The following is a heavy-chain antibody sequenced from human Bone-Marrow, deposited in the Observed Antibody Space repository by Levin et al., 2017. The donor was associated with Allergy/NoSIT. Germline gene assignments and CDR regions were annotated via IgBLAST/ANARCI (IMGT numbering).Heavy chain of an antibody. CDR1: GYTFTSYD. CDR3: ARRVAVFAGTGEDWFDP. CDR2: MNPNSGNT. J-gene: IGHJ5*02. D-gene: IGHD6-13*01. V-gene: IGHV1-8*01. Sequence: GASVKVSCKASGYTFTSYDINWVRQATGQGLEWMGWMNPNSGNTGYAQKFQGRVTMTRNTSISTAYMELSSLRSEDTAVYYCARRVAVFAGTGEDWFDPWGQGTLVTVSS.